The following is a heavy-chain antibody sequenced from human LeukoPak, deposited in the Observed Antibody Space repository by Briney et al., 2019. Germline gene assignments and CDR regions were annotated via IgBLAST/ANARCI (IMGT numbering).Heavy chain of an antibody. CDR2: IYHSGST. CDR1: GYSISSGYY. J-gene: IGHJ4*02. Sequence: SETLSLTCTVSGYSISSGYYWGWIRQPPGKGLEWIGSIYHSGSTYYNPSLKSRVTISVDTSKNQFSLKLSSVTAADTAVYYCARDADILTGYYFFDYWGQGTLVTVSS. CDR3: ARDADILTGYYFFDY. D-gene: IGHD3-9*01. V-gene: IGHV4-38-2*02.